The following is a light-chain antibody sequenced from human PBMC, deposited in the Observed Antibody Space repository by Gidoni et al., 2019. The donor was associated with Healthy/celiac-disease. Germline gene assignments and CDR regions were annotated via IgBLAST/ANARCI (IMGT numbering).Light chain of an antibody. V-gene: IGLV2-23*01. CDR2: EGS. Sequence: QSALTQPASVSGSPGQSITISCTGTSSDVGSYNLVSWYQQHPGKAPKLMIYEGSKRPSGVSNPFSGSKSGKPASPTISGLQAEDEADYYCCSYAGSKVFGGGTKLTVL. J-gene: IGLJ2*01. CDR3: CSYAGSKV. CDR1: SSDVGSYNL.